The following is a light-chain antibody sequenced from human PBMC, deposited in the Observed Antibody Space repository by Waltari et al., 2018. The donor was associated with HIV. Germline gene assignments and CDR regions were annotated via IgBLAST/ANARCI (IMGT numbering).Light chain of an antibody. Sequence: QSALTQPASVSASPGQSITISCTGTSSDIGNYDLVPWYQQRPGKAPKLMIYEVNKWPSGVSNRFSGSKSGITASLTISGLQAEDEADYYCCSYVTTGTWVFGGGTKLTVL. CDR1: SSDIGNYDL. J-gene: IGLJ3*02. V-gene: IGLV2-23*02. CDR3: CSYVTTGTWV. CDR2: EVN.